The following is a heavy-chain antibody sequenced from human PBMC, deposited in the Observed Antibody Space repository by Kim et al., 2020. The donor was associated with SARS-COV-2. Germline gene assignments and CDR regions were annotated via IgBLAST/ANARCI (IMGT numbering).Heavy chain of an antibody. J-gene: IGHJ4*02. CDR2: DSGST. Sequence: DSGSTNYNPSLKSRVTISVDTSKSQFSLKVTSVTAADTAVYYCARGVPGYWGQGTLVTVSS. V-gene: IGHV4-34*01. CDR3: ARGVPGY.